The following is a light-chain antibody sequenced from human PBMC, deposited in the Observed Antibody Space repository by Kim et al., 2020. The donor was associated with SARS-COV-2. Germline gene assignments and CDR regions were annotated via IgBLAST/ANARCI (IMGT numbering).Light chain of an antibody. Sequence: ASVGDRVTITCRSGQDISDWLAWYQQKPGKAPKRLIYAAASLQRGVPSRFSCSRSGTDFTLTISSLQPEDFATYYCQQANSFPITFGQGTRLEIK. CDR3: QQANSFPIT. CDR1: QDISDW. V-gene: IGKV1-12*01. CDR2: AAA. J-gene: IGKJ5*01.